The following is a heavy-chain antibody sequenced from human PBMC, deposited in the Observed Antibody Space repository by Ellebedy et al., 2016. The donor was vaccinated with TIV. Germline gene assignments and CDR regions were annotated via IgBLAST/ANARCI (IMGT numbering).Heavy chain of an antibody. CDR1: GFSLSNARMG. Sequence: SGPTLVXPTETLTLTCTVSGFSLSNARMGVSWIRQPPGKALEWLAHIFSNDEKSYSTSLKSRLTISKDTSKSQVVLTMTNMDPVDTATYYCARMWVVPAAIRGYYYYYYMDVWGKGTTVTVSS. CDR3: ARMWVVPAAIRGYYYYYYMDV. CDR2: IFSNDEK. J-gene: IGHJ6*03. D-gene: IGHD2-2*02. V-gene: IGHV2-26*01.